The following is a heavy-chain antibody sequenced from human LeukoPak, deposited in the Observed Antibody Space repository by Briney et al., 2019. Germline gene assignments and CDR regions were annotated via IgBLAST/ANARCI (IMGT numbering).Heavy chain of an antibody. CDR1: GFTFSSYW. J-gene: IGHJ4*02. Sequence: GGSLRLSCAASGFTFSSYWVSWVRQAPGKGLDWVANIIQDGSEKFYVDSVKGRFTISRDNAKNSLYLQMSSLRAEDTAVYYCARWGEGFDYWGQGTLVTVSS. D-gene: IGHD1-26*01. V-gene: IGHV3-7*05. CDR3: ARWGEGFDY. CDR2: IIQDGSEK.